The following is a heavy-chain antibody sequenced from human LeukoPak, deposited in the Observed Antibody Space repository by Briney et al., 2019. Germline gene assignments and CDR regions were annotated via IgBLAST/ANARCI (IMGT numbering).Heavy chain of an antibody. CDR3: ATGLEYQLLFYFDY. J-gene: IGHJ4*02. Sequence: ASVKVSCKASGGTFSSYAISWVRQAPGQGLEWMGGIIPIFGTANYAQKFQGRVTITADESTSTAYMELSSLRSEDTAVYYCATGLEYQLLFYFDYWGQGTLVTVSS. CDR2: IIPIFGTA. V-gene: IGHV1-69*13. D-gene: IGHD2-2*01. CDR1: GGTFSSYA.